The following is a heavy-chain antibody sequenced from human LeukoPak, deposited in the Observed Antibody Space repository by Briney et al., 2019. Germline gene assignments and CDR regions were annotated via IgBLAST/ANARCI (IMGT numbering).Heavy chain of an antibody. CDR1: GFPLSSHA. D-gene: IGHD3-22*01. CDR3: AKSNGYGLIDI. CDR2: IFYSGST. J-gene: IGHJ3*02. V-gene: IGHV4-59*11. Sequence: GSLRLSCAASGFPLSSHAMSWVRQPPGKALEWIGNIFYSGSTYYSPSLKSRVTISLDTSRNQFSLKLNSVTAADTAVYYCAKSNGYGLIDIWGQGTMVTVSS.